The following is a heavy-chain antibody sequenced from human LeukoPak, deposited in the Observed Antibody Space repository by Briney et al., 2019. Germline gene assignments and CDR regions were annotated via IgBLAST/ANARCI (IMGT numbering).Heavy chain of an antibody. CDR1: GGSFNAYH. D-gene: IGHD1-14*01. Sequence: PSETLSLPCAVYGGSFNAYHWSWIRQPPGRGLEWIGEINHSGSTNYNPSLKSRVTISVDTSKNQFSLKLSSVTAADTAVYYCARGGNLFPLDVWGKGTTVTVSS. CDR2: INHSGST. CDR3: ARGGNLFPLDV. V-gene: IGHV4-34*01. J-gene: IGHJ6*04.